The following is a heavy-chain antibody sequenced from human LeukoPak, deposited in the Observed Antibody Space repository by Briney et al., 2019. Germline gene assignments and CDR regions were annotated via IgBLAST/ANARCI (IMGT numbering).Heavy chain of an antibody. CDR1: GYTFTSYY. CDR3: ATTPLGYCSSTICYDLLDY. CDR2: ISPSGGST. Sequence: GASVKVSCKASGYTFTSYYMHWVRQAPGQGLEWMGIISPSGGSTSYAQKFQGRVTMTRDTSTSTVYMELSSLRSEDTAVYYCATTPLGYCSSTICYDLLDYWGQGTLVTVSS. V-gene: IGHV1-46*01. J-gene: IGHJ4*02. D-gene: IGHD2-2*01.